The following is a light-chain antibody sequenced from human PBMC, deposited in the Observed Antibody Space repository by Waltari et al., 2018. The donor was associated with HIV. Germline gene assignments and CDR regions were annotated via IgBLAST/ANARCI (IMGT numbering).Light chain of an antibody. J-gene: IGKJ5*01. CDR2: WAS. Sequence: DIVMTQSPDSLAVSLGQRATINCKSSQSVLSSSNNKNYLAWYQQRPGQPPKLLISWASARESGVSDRISGSGSGTDFTLTINSLQAEDVAVYYCQQYYNTPSISFDQTTRLEIK. CDR3: QQYYNTPSIS. CDR1: QSVLSSSNNKNY. V-gene: IGKV4-1*01.